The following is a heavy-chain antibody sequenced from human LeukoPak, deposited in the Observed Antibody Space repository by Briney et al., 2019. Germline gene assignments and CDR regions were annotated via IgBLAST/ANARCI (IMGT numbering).Heavy chain of an antibody. Sequence: PSETLSLTCAVYGGSFSGYYWSWIRQPPGKGLEWIGSVFYSGTTYYNPSLKSRVTISVDTSKNQFSLNLTSVTAADTAIYYCARQWSTFWSGYWGQGTLVTVSS. V-gene: IGHV4-34*12. CDR1: GGSFSGYY. CDR3: ARQWSTFWSGY. J-gene: IGHJ4*02. D-gene: IGHD3-3*01. CDR2: VFYSGTT.